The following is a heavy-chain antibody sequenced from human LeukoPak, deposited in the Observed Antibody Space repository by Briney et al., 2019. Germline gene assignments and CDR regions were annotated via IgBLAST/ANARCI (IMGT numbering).Heavy chain of an antibody. CDR1: GYTFTSYG. Sequence: ASVKVSCKASGYTFTSYGISWVRQAPGQGLEWMGWISAYNGNTNYAQKLQGRVTMTTDTSTSTAYMELRSLRSDDTAVYYCARVDRIMITFGRVIVFDYWGQGTLVTVSS. J-gene: IGHJ4*02. CDR3: ARVDRIMITFGRVIVFDY. V-gene: IGHV1-18*01. CDR2: ISAYNGNT. D-gene: IGHD3-16*02.